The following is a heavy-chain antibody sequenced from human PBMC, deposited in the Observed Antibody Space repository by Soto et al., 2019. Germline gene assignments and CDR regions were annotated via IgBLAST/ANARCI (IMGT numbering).Heavy chain of an antibody. CDR3: PHEIGIAAALLYFDY. J-gene: IGHJ4*02. D-gene: IGHD6-13*01. V-gene: IGHV2-5*02. CDR2: IYWDDDK. Sequence: SGPTLVNPTQTLTLTCTFSGFSLSTSGVGVGWIRQPPGKALEWLALIYWDDDKRYSPSLKSRLTITKDTSKNQVVLTMTNMDPVDTATFYFPHEIGIAAALLYFDYWGQGTLVTVSS. CDR1: GFSLSTSGVG.